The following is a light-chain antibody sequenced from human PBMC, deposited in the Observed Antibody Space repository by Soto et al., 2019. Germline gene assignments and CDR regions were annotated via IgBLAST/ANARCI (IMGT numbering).Light chain of an antibody. J-gene: IGKJ1*01. CDR1: QSISNY. CDR2: AAS. Sequence: DIQMTQSPSSLSASVGDRVTITCRASQSISNYLNWYQQRPGKAPKLLIYAASSLQSGVPSRFSGSGSGRDFTLIISSLQPEDFATYYCQQSYSIPQSFGQGTKVEIK. CDR3: QQSYSIPQS. V-gene: IGKV1-39*01.